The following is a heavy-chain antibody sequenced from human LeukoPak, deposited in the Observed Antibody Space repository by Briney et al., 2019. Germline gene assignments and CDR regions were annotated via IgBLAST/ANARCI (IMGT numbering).Heavy chain of an antibody. CDR1: GGTFSTYL. CDR2: IIPSFSTA. V-gene: IGHV1-69*13. J-gene: IGHJ4*02. Sequence: SVKVSCKASGGTFSTYLFSWVRQAPGQGLEWMGGIIPSFSTANYAQKFQGRVTITADESTSTAYMELSSLRSEDTAVYYCARVYDSSGYYYFDYWGQGTLVTVSS. D-gene: IGHD3-22*01. CDR3: ARVYDSSGYYYFDY.